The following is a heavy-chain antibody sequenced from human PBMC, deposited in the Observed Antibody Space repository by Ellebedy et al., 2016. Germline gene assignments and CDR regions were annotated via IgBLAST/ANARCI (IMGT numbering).Heavy chain of an antibody. V-gene: IGHV3-33*01. CDR3: ARDKEVYDSSGYYYYGMDV. CDR2: IWYDGSNK. Sequence: GESLKISXAASGFTFSSYGMHWVRQAPGKGLEWVAVIWYDGSNKYYADSVKGRFTISRDNSKNTLYLQMNSLRAEDTAVYYCARDKEVYDSSGYYYYGMDVWGQGTTVTVSS. J-gene: IGHJ6*02. D-gene: IGHD3-22*01. CDR1: GFTFSSYG.